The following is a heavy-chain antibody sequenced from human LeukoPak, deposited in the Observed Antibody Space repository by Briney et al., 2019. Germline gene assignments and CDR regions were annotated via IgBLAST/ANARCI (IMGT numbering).Heavy chain of an antibody. CDR1: GFTFSSYE. Sequence: GGSLRLSCAASGFTFSSYEMNRVRQAPGKGLEWVSYISSSGSTIYYADSVKGRFTISRDNSKNSLYLQMNSLRAEDTAVYSCADPGITMIGGVWGKGTTVTISS. J-gene: IGHJ6*04. CDR2: ISSSGSTI. D-gene: IGHD3-10*02. CDR3: ADPGITMIGGV. V-gene: IGHV3-48*03.